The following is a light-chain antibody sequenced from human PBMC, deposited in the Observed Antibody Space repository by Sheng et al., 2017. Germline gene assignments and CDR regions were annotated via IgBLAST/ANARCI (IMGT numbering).Light chain of an antibody. Sequence: DIQLTQSPSTLSASIGDRVTIACRASQNITNRSAWFQQKPGRAPKLLIYKASTLHSGVPSRFSGSGSGTDFTLTISRLEPEDFAVFYCQQYGGSPQTFGQGTKLEIK. CDR2: KAS. J-gene: IGKJ2*01. CDR1: QNITNR. V-gene: IGKV1-5*03. CDR3: QQYGGSPQT.